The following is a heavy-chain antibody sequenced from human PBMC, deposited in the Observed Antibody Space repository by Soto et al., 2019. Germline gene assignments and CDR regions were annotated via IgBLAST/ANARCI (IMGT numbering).Heavy chain of an antibody. CDR2: INANSGGT. CDR1: GYTFTSYG. V-gene: IGHV1-2*02. CDR3: ARDRSTYCSSTSCYMGLDY. D-gene: IGHD2-2*02. Sequence: ASVEVSCKACGYTFTSYGISWVRQAPGQGLEWMGWINANSGGTNYAQKFQGRVTMTRDTSISTAYMELSRLRSDDTAVYYCARDRSTYCSSTSCYMGLDYWGQGTLVNLSS. J-gene: IGHJ4*02.